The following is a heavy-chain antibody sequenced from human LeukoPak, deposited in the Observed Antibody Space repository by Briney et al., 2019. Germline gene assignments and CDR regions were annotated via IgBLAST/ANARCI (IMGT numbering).Heavy chain of an antibody. Sequence: GRLPGFSFGATAFTFRSYDMPGVGGAPGKGLEGGAVISYDGSNEYYADSVKGRFTISSDNSKNTLYLQMNSLRAEDTAVYYCARDHSSSWYYFDYWGQGTLVTVSS. D-gene: IGHD6-13*01. CDR3: ARDHSSSWYYFDY. CDR2: ISYDGSNE. V-gene: IGHV3-30-3*01. CDR1: AFTFRSYD. J-gene: IGHJ4*02.